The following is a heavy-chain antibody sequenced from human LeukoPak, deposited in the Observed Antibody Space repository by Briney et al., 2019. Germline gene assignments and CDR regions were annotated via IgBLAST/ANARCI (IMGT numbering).Heavy chain of an antibody. Sequence: TGGSLRLSCAASGFTFSSYWMSWVRQAPGKGLEWVANIKQVGSEKYYVDSVKGRFTISRDNAKNSLYLQMNSLRAEDTAVYYCARDRMAEGYYYYMDVWGKGTTVTVSS. J-gene: IGHJ6*03. CDR2: IKQVGSEK. CDR3: ARDRMAEGYYYYMDV. CDR1: GFTFSSYW. V-gene: IGHV3-7*01. D-gene: IGHD2-8*01.